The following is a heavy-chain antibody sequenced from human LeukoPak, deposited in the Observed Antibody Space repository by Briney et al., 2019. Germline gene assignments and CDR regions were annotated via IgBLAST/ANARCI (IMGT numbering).Heavy chain of an antibody. J-gene: IGHJ4*02. CDR2: INHSGST. Sequence: PSETLSLTCAVYGGSFSGYYWSWIRQPPEKGLEWIGEINHSGSTNYNPSLKSRVTISVDTSKNQFSLKLSSVTAADTAVYYCARLWGRYDIFRIVDYWGQGTLVTVSS. CDR1: GGSFSGYY. CDR3: ARLWGRYDIFRIVDY. V-gene: IGHV4-34*01. D-gene: IGHD3-9*01.